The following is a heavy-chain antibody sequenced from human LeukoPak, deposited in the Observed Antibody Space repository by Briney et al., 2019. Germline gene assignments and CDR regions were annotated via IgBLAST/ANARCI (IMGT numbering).Heavy chain of an antibody. V-gene: IGHV1-18*01. CDR1: GYTFTSYG. CDR3: AKDQEQWLVHVYFQH. Sequence: ASVKVSCKASGYTFTSYGISWVRQAPGQGLEWMGWISAYNGNTNYAQKLQGRVTTTTDTSMSTAYMELRSLRSDDTAVYYCAKDQEQWLVHVYFQHWGQGTLVTVSS. J-gene: IGHJ1*01. D-gene: IGHD6-19*01. CDR2: ISAYNGNT.